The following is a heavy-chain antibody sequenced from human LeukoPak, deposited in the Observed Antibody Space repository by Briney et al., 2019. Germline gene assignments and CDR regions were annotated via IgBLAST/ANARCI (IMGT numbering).Heavy chain of an antibody. J-gene: IGHJ4*02. Sequence: GGSLRLSCAASGITVSDAWMSWVRQAPGKGLEWVGRIKSKTDGGTTDCAAPVKGRFTVSRDDSKNTLYLQMNSLMTEDTALYYCTTGFSTGNWGQGTLVTVSS. CDR3: TTGFSTGN. D-gene: IGHD2/OR15-2a*01. CDR1: GITVSDAW. V-gene: IGHV3-15*01. CDR2: IKSKTDGGTT.